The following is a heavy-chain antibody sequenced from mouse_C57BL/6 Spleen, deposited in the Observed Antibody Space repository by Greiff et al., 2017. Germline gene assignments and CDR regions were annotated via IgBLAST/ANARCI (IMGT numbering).Heavy chain of an antibody. CDR2: ISSGGDYI. J-gene: IGHJ1*03. CDR3: TRDGYYGSRKDWYFDV. D-gene: IGHD1-1*01. Sequence: DVMLVESGEGLVKPGGSLKLSCAASGFTFSSYAMSWVRQTPEKRLEWVAYISSGGDYIYYADTVKGRFTISRDNARNTLYLQMSSLKSEDTAMYYCTRDGYYGSRKDWYFDVWGTGTTVTVSS. CDR1: GFTFSSYA. V-gene: IGHV5-9-1*02.